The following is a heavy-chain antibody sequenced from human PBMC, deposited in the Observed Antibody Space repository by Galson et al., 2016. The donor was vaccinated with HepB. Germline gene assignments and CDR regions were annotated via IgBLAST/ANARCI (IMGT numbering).Heavy chain of an antibody. CDR2: IRYDGSES. CDR1: EFTFSNYW. CDR3: SLSPVRSGYFDL. J-gene: IGHJ2*01. V-gene: IGHV3-7*01. Sequence: SLRLSCAGSEFTFSNYWMNWVRQAPGKGLEWVANIRYDGSESFSVDSVKGRFTNSRENAKNSLYLQMNSLTVDDTSVYYCSLSPVRSGYFDLWGRGTLVTVSS.